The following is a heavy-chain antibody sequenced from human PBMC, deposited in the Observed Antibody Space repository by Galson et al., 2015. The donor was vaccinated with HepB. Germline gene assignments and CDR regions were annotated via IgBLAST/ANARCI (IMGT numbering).Heavy chain of an antibody. Sequence: SVKVSCKASGGTFSNFEFAWVRQAPGQGLEWMGGIIVMFGTANYAQSFQGRVTITADDSTTTAYMELSSLRSEDTAIYYCVRDRSITGTTSHFDYWGQGTLVTVSS. D-gene: IGHD1-7*01. J-gene: IGHJ4*02. CDR2: IIVMFGTA. CDR3: VRDRSITGTTSHFDY. CDR1: GGTFSNFE. V-gene: IGHV1-69*13.